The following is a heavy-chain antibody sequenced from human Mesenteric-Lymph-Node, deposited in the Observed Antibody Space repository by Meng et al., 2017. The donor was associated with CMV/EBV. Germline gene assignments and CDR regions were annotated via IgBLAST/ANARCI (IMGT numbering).Heavy chain of an antibody. Sequence: ASVKVSCKASGYTFTSYGISWVRQAPGQGLEWMGWISAYNGNTDYSQKFQGRVNLTTDTSTNTAYMELRGLRSDDTAVYYCARGVGKRTVASYFDYWGQGTLVTVSS. CDR2: ISAYNGNT. CDR3: ARGVGKRTVASYFDY. J-gene: IGHJ4*02. D-gene: IGHD6-19*01. V-gene: IGHV1-18*01. CDR1: GYTFTSYG.